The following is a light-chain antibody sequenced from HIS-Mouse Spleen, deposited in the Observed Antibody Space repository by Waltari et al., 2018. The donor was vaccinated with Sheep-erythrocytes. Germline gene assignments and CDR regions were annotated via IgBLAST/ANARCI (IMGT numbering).Light chain of an antibody. Sequence: SSELTQDPAVSVALGQTVRITCQGDSLRSYYASWYQQKPGQAPVLVIYGKNNRPSGIQDRFSGSSSGNTASLTITGAQAEDEADYYCNSRDSSGNHLRVFGTGTKVTVL. CDR1: SLRSYY. J-gene: IGLJ1*01. V-gene: IGLV3-19*01. CDR3: NSRDSSGNHLRV. CDR2: GKN.